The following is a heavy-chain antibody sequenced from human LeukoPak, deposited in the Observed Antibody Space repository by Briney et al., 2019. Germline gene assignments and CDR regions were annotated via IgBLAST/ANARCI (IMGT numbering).Heavy chain of an antibody. CDR1: GGSFSDYY. J-gene: IGHJ4*02. V-gene: IGHV4-34*01. D-gene: IGHD3/OR15-3a*01. Sequence: SDTLSLTCAIYGGSFSDYYWSWIRQPPGKGLEWIGEINHSGSTNYNPALTSRVTMSVDTAKNQFSLKLSSVTAADTAVYYCARDDFFAAGSNSFYYWGQGTLVTVSS. CDR3: ARDDFFAAGSNSFYY. CDR2: INHSGST.